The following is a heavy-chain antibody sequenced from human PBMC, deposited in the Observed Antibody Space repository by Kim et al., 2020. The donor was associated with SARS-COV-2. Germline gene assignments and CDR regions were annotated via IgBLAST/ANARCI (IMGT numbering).Heavy chain of an antibody. V-gene: IGHV3-49*04. J-gene: IGHJ4*02. CDR3: TRDLTFTYYYGSGSYFHFDY. CDR2: IRSKAYGGTT. Sequence: GGSLRLSCTASGFTFGDYAMSWVRQAPGKGLEWVGFIRSKAYGGTTEYAASVKGRFTISRDDSKSIAYLQMNSLKTEDTAVYYCTRDLTFTYYYGSGSYFHFDYWGQGTLVTVSS. D-gene: IGHD3-10*01. CDR1: GFTFGDYA.